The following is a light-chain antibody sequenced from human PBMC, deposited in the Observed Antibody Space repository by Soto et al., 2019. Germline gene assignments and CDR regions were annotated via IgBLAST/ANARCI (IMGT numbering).Light chain of an antibody. CDR3: QQYNNLPPEELT. J-gene: IGKJ4*01. Sequence: EIVMTQSPATLSVSPGERATLSCRASQSVSSNLAWYQQKPGQAPRLLIYGASTRATGIPARFSGSGSGTEFTLTISSLQSEDFAVYYCQQYNNLPPEELTFGGWTKVEIK. V-gene: IGKV3-15*01. CDR1: QSVSSN. CDR2: GAS.